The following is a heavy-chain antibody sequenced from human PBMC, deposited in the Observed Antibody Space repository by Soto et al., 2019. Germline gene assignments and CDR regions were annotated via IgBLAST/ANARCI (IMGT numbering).Heavy chain of an antibody. CDR3: ASGPSPYYVRSSACMDA. V-gene: IGHV4-38-2*01. CDR1: DCSIGSRDY. Sequence: LTYAVSDCSIGSRDYWGWIQQPPGKGLEWIGSIHHSGSTYYNPSLKSRVTISVDTSKNQFSLRLSSVTAADTAVYYCASGPSPYYVRSSACMDAWGQGTTVTVS. D-gene: IGHD3-10*02. CDR2: IHHSGST. J-gene: IGHJ6*02.